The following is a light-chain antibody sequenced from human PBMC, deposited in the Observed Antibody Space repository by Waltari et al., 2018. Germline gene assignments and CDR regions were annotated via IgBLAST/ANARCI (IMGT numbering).Light chain of an antibody. V-gene: IGKV3-20*01. CDR3: QQYGNSLRT. Sequence: EIVLTQSPGILSLSPGERATLSCRASQSVSGSFLAWYQQKRGQAPRPLSYGASNRAAGIPDRFSGSGSGTVFTLTISRLEPEDFAVYYCQQYGNSLRTFGQGTKLEIK. CDR1: QSVSGSF. CDR2: GAS. J-gene: IGKJ2*01.